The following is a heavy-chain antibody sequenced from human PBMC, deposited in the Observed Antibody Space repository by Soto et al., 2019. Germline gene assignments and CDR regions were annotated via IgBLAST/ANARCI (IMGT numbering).Heavy chain of an antibody. CDR3: ERKRTRYQFDSSGYYYA. CDR1: DGSISVYY. J-gene: IGHJ5*02. V-gene: IGHV4-34*01. D-gene: IGHD3-22*01. Sequence: NRSETLSLTCAAHDGSISVYYWSWVRQPPGQGLEWIGEINHTGGTEYTPSLKSRVTISLDTSKNHFSLTLSSMTAADSAVYYCERKRTRYQFDSSGYYYAWGEGTLVTVCS. CDR2: INHTGGT.